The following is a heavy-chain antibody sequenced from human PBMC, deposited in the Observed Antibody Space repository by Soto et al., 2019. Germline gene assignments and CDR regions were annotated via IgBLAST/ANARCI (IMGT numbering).Heavy chain of an antibody. CDR3: ARDLSERPHSKNYYGMDV. J-gene: IGHJ6*02. V-gene: IGHV1-69*01. CDR1: GGTFSSYA. D-gene: IGHD6-6*01. CDR2: IIPIFGTA. Sequence: QVQLVQSGAEVKKPGSSVKVSCKASGGTFSSYAISWVRQAPGQGLEWMGGIIPIFGTANYAQKFQGRVTITADESTSTAYMELSSLRSEDTAVYYCARDLSERPHSKNYYGMDVWGQGTTVTVSS.